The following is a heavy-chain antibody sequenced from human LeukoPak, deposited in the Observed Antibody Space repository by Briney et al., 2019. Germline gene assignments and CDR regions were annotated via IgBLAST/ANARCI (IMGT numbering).Heavy chain of an antibody. CDR1: GFTFSSYG. CDR3: AKEPNYCSSTSCYSGYYYGMDV. CDR2: ISYDGSNK. D-gene: IGHD2-2*01. V-gene: IGHV3-30*18. Sequence: PGGSLRLSCAASGFTFSSYGMHWVRQGPGPGLEWVAVISYDGSNKNYANSVKGRLTISRANSKNTLYLQMNSLRAEDTAVYYCAKEPNYCSSTSCYSGYYYGMDVWGQGTTVTVSS. J-gene: IGHJ6*02.